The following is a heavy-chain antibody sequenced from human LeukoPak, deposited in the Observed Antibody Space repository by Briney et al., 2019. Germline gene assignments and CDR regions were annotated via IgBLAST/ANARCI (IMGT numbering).Heavy chain of an antibody. D-gene: IGHD6-13*01. CDR1: GDSVSSNSVA. CDR3: ARCVASSGSNYFDY. J-gene: IGHJ4*02. V-gene: IGHV6-1*01. Sequence: SQTLSLTCATSGDSVSSNSVAWNWIRHSPSRGLVWLGRTYYRSKWSNDYAFSVKSRITINPDKSKNQFSLQLNSVTPEDTAVYYCARCVASSGSNYFDYWGQGTLVTVSS. CDR2: TYYRSKWSN.